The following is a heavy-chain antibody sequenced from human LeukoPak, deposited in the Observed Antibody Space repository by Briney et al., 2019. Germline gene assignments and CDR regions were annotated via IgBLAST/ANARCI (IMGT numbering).Heavy chain of an antibody. J-gene: IGHJ4*02. Sequence: SGGSLRLSCAASGFTFSSYSMNWVRQAPGKGLEWVSYISSSSSTIYYADSVKGRFTISRDNAKNSLYLQMNSLRAEDTAVYYCARDQYSSETDYWGQGTLVTVSS. CDR3: ARDQYSSETDY. CDR2: ISSSSSTI. CDR1: GFTFSSYS. V-gene: IGHV3-48*01. D-gene: IGHD5-18*01.